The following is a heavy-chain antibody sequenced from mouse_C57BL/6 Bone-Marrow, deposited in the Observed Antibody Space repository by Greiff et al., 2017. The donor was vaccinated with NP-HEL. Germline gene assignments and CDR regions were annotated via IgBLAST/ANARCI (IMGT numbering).Heavy chain of an antibody. J-gene: IGHJ2*01. CDR1: GYSITSGYD. D-gene: IGHD1-1*01. Sequence: EVQLQQSGPGMVKPSQSLSLTCTVTGYSITSGYDWHWIRHFPGNKLEWMGYISYSGSTNYNPSLQSRISITHDTSKNHFFLKLNSVTTEDTATYYCARGVLRSYYFDYWGQGTTLTVSS. V-gene: IGHV3-1*01. CDR2: ISYSGST. CDR3: ARGVLRSYYFDY.